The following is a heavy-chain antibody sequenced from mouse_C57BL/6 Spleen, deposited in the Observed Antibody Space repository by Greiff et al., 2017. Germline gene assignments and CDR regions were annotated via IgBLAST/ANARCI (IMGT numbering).Heavy chain of an antibody. Sequence: QVQLQQSGAELVRPGSSVKLSCKASGYTFTSSWMHWVKQRPIQGLEWIGNIDPSDSETHYNEKFKDKATLTVDKSSSTAYMQLSSLTSEDSAVYYGARAYDDYGAWFAYWGQGTLVTVSA. CDR2: IDPSDSET. CDR1: GYTFTSSW. CDR3: ARAYDDYGAWFAY. D-gene: IGHD2-3*01. J-gene: IGHJ3*01. V-gene: IGHV1-52*01.